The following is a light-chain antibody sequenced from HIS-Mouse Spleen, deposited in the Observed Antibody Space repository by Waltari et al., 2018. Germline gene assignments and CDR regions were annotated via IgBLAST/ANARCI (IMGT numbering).Light chain of an antibody. CDR2: EVS. CDR3: SSYTSSSNWV. V-gene: IGLV2-14*01. CDR1: SSDVGGSNF. J-gene: IGLJ3*02. Sequence: QSALTQPASVSVSPGPSTTLSCTGISSDVGGSNFVSWYQHHPGKAPKLMIYEVSNRPSGVSNRFSGSKSGNTASLTISGRQAEDEADYYCSSYTSSSNWVFGGGTKLTVL.